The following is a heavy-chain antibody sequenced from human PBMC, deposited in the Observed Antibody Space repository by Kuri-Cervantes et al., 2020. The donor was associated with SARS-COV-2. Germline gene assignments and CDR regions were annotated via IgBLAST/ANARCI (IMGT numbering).Heavy chain of an antibody. CDR2: INPNSGGT. V-gene: IGHV1-2*02. CDR3: ARQNWVEWLLSDDAFDI. Sequence: ASVKVSCKASGGTFSSYATSWVRQAPGQGLEWMGWINPNSGGTNYAQKFQGRVTMTRDTSISTAYMELSRLRSDDTAVYYCARQNWVEWLLSDDAFDIWGQGTMVTVSS. J-gene: IGHJ3*02. D-gene: IGHD3-3*01. CDR1: GGTFSSYA.